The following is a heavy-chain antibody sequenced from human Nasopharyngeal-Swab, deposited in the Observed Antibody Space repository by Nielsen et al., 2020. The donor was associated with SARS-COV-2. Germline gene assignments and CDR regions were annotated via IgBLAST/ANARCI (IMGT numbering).Heavy chain of an antibody. CDR1: GFTFRRYS. D-gene: IGHD5-24*01. CDR2: ISSSSSYI. CDR3: ARVEMATITTSYYYYYGMDV. V-gene: IGHV3-21*01. J-gene: IGHJ6*02. Sequence: GGSLRLSCAASGFTFRRYSMNWVRQAPGKGLEWVSSISSSSSYIYYADSVKGRFTISRDNAKNSLYLQMNSLRAEDTAVYYCARVEMATITTSYYYYYGMDVWGQGTTVTVSS.